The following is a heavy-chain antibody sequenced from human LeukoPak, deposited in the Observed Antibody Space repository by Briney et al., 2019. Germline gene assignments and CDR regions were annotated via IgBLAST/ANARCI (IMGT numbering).Heavy chain of an antibody. CDR1: GGSISSGGYS. CDR2: IYHSGST. D-gene: IGHD3-22*01. Sequence: SETLSLTCAVSGGSISSGGYSWSWIRQPPGKGLEWIGYIYHSGSTYYNPSLKSRVTISVDRSKNQFSLKLSSVTAADTAVYYCAGGSLSSGYYPSGFDYWGQGTLVTVSS. V-gene: IGHV4-30-2*01. J-gene: IGHJ4*02. CDR3: AGGSLSSGYYPSGFDY.